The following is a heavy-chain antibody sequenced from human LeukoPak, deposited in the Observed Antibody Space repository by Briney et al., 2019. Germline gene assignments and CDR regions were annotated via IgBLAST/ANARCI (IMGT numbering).Heavy chain of an antibody. V-gene: IGHV4-34*01. Sequence: PSETLSLTCAVYGGSFSGYYWSWIRQPPGKGLEWIGEINHSGSTNYNPSLKSRVTISVDTSKNQSSLKLSSVTAADTAVYYCARGPPIAVAGKGGHFDYWGQGTLVTVSS. CDR1: GGSFSGYY. CDR3: ARGPPIAVAGKGGHFDY. D-gene: IGHD6-19*01. CDR2: INHSGST. J-gene: IGHJ4*02.